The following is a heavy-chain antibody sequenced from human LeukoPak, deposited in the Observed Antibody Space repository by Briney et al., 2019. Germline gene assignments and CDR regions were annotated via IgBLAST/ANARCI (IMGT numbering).Heavy chain of an antibody. CDR2: RNGGST. CDR1: GFTFDDYG. J-gene: IGHJ6*03. CDR3: ARVISGGRLRSVYYYYMDV. V-gene: IGHV3-20*04. D-gene: IGHD1-20*01. Sequence: GGSLRLSCAASGFTFDDYGMSWVRQAPGKGLEWVSGRNGGSTGYADSVKGRFTISRDNAKNSLYLQMNSLGAEDTALYYCARVISGGRLRSVYYYYMDVWGKGTTVTVSS.